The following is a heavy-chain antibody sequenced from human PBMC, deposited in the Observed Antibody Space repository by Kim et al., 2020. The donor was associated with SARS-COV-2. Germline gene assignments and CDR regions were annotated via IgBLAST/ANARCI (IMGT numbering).Heavy chain of an antibody. CDR3: AKPDYGDYYYYYMDV. D-gene: IGHD4-17*01. J-gene: IGHJ6*03. Sequence: DSVKGRFTISRDNSKNTLYLQMNSLRAEDTAVYYCAKPDYGDYYYYYMDVWGKGTTVTVSS. V-gene: IGHV3-23*01.